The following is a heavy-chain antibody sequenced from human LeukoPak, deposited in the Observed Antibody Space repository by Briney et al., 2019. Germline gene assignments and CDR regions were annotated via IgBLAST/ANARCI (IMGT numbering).Heavy chain of an antibody. Sequence: GASVKVSCKASGYTFTGYYMRWVRQAPGQGLEWMGWISAYNGNTNYAQKLQGRVTMTTDTSTSTAYMELRSLRSDDTAVYYCARVTVTTKGNYYYMDVWGKGTTVTVSS. J-gene: IGHJ6*03. D-gene: IGHD4-11*01. V-gene: IGHV1-18*04. CDR1: GYTFTGYY. CDR3: ARVTVTTKGNYYYMDV. CDR2: ISAYNGNT.